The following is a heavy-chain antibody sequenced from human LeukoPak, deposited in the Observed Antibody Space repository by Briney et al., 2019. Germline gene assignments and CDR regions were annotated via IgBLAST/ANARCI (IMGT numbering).Heavy chain of an antibody. CDR3: ARDGGSNNYWFDP. V-gene: IGHV4-34*01. Sequence: SETLSLTCALYGGSFGVYYWIWIRQTPGKGLEWIGEINHSGRTNYNPSLTSRVTISLDKSKNQFSLKLSSVAAADTAVYFCARDGGSNNYWFDPWGQGTLVIVSS. CDR1: GGSFGVYY. D-gene: IGHD4-23*01. CDR2: INHSGRT. J-gene: IGHJ5*02.